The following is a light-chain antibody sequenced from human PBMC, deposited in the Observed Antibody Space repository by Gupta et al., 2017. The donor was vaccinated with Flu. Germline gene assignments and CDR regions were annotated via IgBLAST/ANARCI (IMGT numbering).Light chain of an antibody. V-gene: IGKV1-39*01. CDR3: QQSDRIPRT. CDR2: AAS. CDR1: QTLSNH. J-gene: IGKJ5*01. Sequence: DIQMTQSPSSLSASEGDRVTITCRASQTLSNHLNWYQQKPGKAPKLLIYAASSLQSGVPSRFSGSGSGTDFTLTISSLDPEDFATYYCQQSDRIPRTFGQGTRLEI.